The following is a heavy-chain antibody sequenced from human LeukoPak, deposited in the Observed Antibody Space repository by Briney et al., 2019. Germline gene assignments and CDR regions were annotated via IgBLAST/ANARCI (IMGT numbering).Heavy chain of an antibody. CDR3: ARDLTGGDDYFDY. CDR2: IKQDGTEK. Sequence: GGSLRLSRAASGFTFNTYWMSWVRQAPGKGLEWVANIKQDGTEKYYVDSVKGRFIISRDNPENSLYLQMNSLRAEDTAVYYCARDLTGGDDYFDYWGQGTLVTVSS. D-gene: IGHD1-20*01. CDR1: GFTFNTYW. V-gene: IGHV3-7*01. J-gene: IGHJ4*02.